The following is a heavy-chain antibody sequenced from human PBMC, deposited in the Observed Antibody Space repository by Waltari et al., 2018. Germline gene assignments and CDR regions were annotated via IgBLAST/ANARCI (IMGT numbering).Heavy chain of an antibody. J-gene: IGHJ4*02. CDR2: MRGSGGST. D-gene: IGHD2-21*01. V-gene: IGHV3-23*04. CDR3: AKDGVVVIAMTDY. Sequence: EVQLVESGGGLVQPGGSLRLSCAASGFTFSSYAMSWVRQAPGKGLEWVSAMRGSGGSTYYADSVKGRFTISRDNSKNTLYLQMNSLRAEDTAVYYCAKDGVVVIAMTDYWGQGTLVTVSS. CDR1: GFTFSSYA.